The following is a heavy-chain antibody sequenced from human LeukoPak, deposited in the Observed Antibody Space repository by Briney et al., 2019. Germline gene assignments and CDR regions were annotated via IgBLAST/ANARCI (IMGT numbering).Heavy chain of an antibody. D-gene: IGHD1-26*01. J-gene: IGHJ4*02. Sequence: GGSLRLSCAASGFTFSNAWMTWVRQAPGKGLEWIGHIKTKTDGGTIDYAAPVKGRFTISRDDSKNTLYLQMNSLKTEDTAVYFCTTDMWATGYWGQGTLVAVSS. CDR2: IKTKTDGGTI. CDR3: TTDMWATGY. V-gene: IGHV3-15*01. CDR1: GFTFSNAW.